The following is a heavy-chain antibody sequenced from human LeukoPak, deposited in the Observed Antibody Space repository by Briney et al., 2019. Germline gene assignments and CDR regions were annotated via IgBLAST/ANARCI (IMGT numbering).Heavy chain of an antibody. V-gene: IGHV3-7*05. CDR3: ARDSPGSSRFYHYYGLDV. CDR2: IKEDGSEK. D-gene: IGHD6-6*01. J-gene: IGHJ6*02. CDR1: RFAFSTYW. Sequence: GGSLRLSCAASRFAFSTYWMSWVRQAPGKGLEWVVNIKEDGSEKYYMDSVKGRFTIYRDNAKNSLYLQMNRLRAEDTAVYYCARDSPGSSRFYHYYGLDVWGQGTTVTVSS.